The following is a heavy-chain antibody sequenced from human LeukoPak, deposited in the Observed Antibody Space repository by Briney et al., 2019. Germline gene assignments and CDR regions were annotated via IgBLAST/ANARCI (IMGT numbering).Heavy chain of an antibody. CDR1: GGSISSSSYY. Sequence: SETLSLTCTVSGGSISSSSYYWGWIRQPPGKGLEWIGSNYYSGSTYYNPSLKSRVTISVDTSKNQFSLKLSSVTAADTAVYYCARRSGSYYEVFDYWGQGTLVTVSS. V-gene: IGHV4-39*01. CDR3: ARRSGSYYEVFDY. J-gene: IGHJ4*02. CDR2: NYYSGST. D-gene: IGHD1-26*01.